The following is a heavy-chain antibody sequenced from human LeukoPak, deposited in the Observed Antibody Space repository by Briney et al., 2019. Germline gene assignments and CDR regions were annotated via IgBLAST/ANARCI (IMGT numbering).Heavy chain of an antibody. Sequence: GGSLRLSCEASGFSFGNYWMSWVRQAPGRGLEWVSNIKQDGGEKLYVDSVKGRFTISRDNAKNSLFLQMNSLRAEDTAVYYCASQPDAEEQWLVTPSWGQGTMVTVSS. CDR1: GFSFGNYW. CDR2: IKQDGGEK. CDR3: ASQPDAEEQWLVTPS. J-gene: IGHJ3*01. V-gene: IGHV3-7*01. D-gene: IGHD6-19*01.